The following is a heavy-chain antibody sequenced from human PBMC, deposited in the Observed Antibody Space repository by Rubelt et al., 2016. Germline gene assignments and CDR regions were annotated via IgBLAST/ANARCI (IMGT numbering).Heavy chain of an antibody. Sequence: QLQLQESGPGLVKPSETLSLTCTVSGGSISSSSYYWGWIRQPPGKGLEWIGSIYYSGSTYYNPSLKSRVTISVDTSKNQFSLKLSSVTAADTAVYYCARADGHYYYYGMDVWGQGTTVTVSS. CDR3: ARADGHYYYYGMDV. V-gene: IGHV4-39*01. J-gene: IGHJ6*02. CDR2: IYYSGST. CDR1: GGSISSSSYY. D-gene: IGHD5-24*01.